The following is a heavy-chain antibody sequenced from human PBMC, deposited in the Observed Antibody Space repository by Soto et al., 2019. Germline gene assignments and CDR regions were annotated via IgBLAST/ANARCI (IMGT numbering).Heavy chain of an antibody. J-gene: IGHJ6*02. CDR1: GFTFRSFG. CDR3: ARGSYDILTGYYASGGMDV. D-gene: IGHD3-9*01. Sequence: GGSLRLSWAASGFTFRSFGMHWVRQAPGKGLEWVAVIWFDGSHKYYGDSVKGRFTISRDNSKNTLYLQMNSLRAEDTAVYHCARGSYDILTGYYASGGMDVWGQGTTVTVSS. V-gene: IGHV3-33*01. CDR2: IWFDGSHK.